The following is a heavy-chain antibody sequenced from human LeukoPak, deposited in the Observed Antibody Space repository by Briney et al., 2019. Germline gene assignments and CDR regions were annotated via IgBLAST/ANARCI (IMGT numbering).Heavy chain of an antibody. V-gene: IGHV3-23*01. CDR2: ISGSGGST. Sequence: GGSLGLSCAASGFTFSSYAMSWVRQAPGKGLEWVSTISGSGGSTYYADSVKGRFTISRDNSKNTLYLQMNSLRAEDTAAYYCAKLWDSGTYFYFDYWGQGTLVTVSS. CDR3: AKLWDSGTYFYFDY. J-gene: IGHJ4*02. D-gene: IGHD1-26*01. CDR1: GFTFSSYA.